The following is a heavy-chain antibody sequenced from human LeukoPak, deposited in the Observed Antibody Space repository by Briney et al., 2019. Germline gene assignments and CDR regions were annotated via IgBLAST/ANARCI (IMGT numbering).Heavy chain of an antibody. CDR2: IYYSGST. D-gene: IGHD5-24*01. Sequence: SETLSLTCAVSGYSISSSNWWGWIRQPPGKGLEWIGYIYYSGSTYYNPSLKSRVTISVDTSRKKFSLKLSSVTAADTAVYYCASVEMSTTNFGYWGQGTLVTVSS. CDR3: ASVEMSTTNFGY. V-gene: IGHV4-28*01. J-gene: IGHJ4*02. CDR1: GYSISSSNW.